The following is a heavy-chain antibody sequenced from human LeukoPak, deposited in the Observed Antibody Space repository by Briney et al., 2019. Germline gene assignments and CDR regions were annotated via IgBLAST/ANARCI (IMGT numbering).Heavy chain of an antibody. J-gene: IGHJ3*02. D-gene: IGHD3-3*01. Sequence: PGGSLGLSCAASGFTFSSYAMSWVRQAPGKGLEWVSAISGSGGSTYYADSVKGRFTISRDNSKNQLDLKMNRLRAEDTAVYYCEKGGAGLDYDFWSGYSYAFDIWGQGTMVTVSS. CDR3: EKGGAGLDYDFWSGYSYAFDI. V-gene: IGHV3-23*01. CDR1: GFTFSSYA. CDR2: ISGSGGST.